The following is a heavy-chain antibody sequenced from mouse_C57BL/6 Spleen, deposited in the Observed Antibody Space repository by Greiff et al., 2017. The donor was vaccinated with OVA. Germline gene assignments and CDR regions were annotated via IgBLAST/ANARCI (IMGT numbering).Heavy chain of an antibody. V-gene: IGHV1-84*01. CDR1: GYTFTDYY. D-gene: IGHD1-1*01. CDR2: IYPGSGNT. J-gene: IGHJ1*03. CDR3: AREPLYYYGREYFDV. Sequence: VQLQESGPELVKPGASVKISCKASGYTFTDYYINWVKQRPGQGLEWIGWIYPGSGNTKYNEKFKGKATLTVDTSSSTAYMQLSSLTSEDAAVYVCAREPLYYYGREYFDVWGTGTTVTVSS.